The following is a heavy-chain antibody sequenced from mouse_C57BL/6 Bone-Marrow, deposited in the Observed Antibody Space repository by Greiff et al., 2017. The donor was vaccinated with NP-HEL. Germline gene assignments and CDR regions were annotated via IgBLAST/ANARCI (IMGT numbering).Heavy chain of an antibody. V-gene: IGHV2-2*01. J-gene: IGHJ1*03. CDR3: ARRGYGSSYVESVLYFDV. D-gene: IGHD1-1*01. CDR1: GFSLTSYG. Sequence: VQLQESGPGLVQPSQCLSITCTVSGFSLTSYGVHWVRQSPGKGLEWLGVIWSGGSTDYNAAFISRLSISKDNSKSQVFFKMNSLQADDTAIYYWARRGYGSSYVESVLYFDVWGTGTTVTVSS. CDR2: IWSGGST.